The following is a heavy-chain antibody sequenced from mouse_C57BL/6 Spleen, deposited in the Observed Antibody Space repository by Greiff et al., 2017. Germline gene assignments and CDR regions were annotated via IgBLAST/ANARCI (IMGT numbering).Heavy chain of an antibody. D-gene: IGHD1-1*01. Sequence: VKLMESGPELVKPGASVKISCKASGYAFSSSWMNWVKQRPGKGLEWIGRIYPGDGDTNYNGKFKGKATLTADKSSSTAYMQLSSLTSEDSAVYFCARFITTVVATDYAMDYWGQGTSVTVSS. CDR2: IYPGDGDT. V-gene: IGHV1-82*01. J-gene: IGHJ4*01. CDR1: GYAFSSSW. CDR3: ARFITTVVATDYAMDY.